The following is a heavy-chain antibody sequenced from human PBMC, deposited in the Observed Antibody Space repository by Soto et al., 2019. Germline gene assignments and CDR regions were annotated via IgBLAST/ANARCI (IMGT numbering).Heavy chain of an antibody. CDR1: GSSFRTHG. V-gene: IGHV3-33*01. CDR3: ARGAVAAGDFDY. CDR2: ICGDESKK. D-gene: IGHD2-15*01. J-gene: IGHJ4*02. Sequence: GGSLRLSCAVSGSSFRTHGMHWVRQAPGKGLEWVAVICGDESKKYYADSVKGRFTISKDNSKNTLFLQMNTLRAEDTAVYYCARGAVAAGDFDYWGQGTLVTVSS.